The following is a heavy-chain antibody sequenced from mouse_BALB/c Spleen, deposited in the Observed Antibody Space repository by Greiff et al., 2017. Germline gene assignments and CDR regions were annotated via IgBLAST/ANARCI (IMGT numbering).Heavy chain of an antibody. D-gene: IGHD1-1*01. Sequence: QVQLQQSGAELAKPGASVKMSCKASGYTFTSYWMHWVKQRPGQGLEWIGYINPSTGYTEYNQKFKDKATLTADKSSSTAYMQLSSLTSEDSAVYYCARRFITTVVADVWGAGTTVTVSS. CDR1: GYTFTSYW. CDR3: ARRFITTVVADV. V-gene: IGHV1-7*01. J-gene: IGHJ1*01. CDR2: INPSTGYT.